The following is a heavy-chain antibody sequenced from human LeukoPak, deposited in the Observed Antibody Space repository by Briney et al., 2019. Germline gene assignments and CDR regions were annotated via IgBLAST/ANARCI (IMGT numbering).Heavy chain of an antibody. D-gene: IGHD2-21*02. CDR3: ARDGRCGGDCYAS. CDR1: GFTFSSYE. V-gene: IGHV3-48*03. CDR2: ISGGGDSA. Sequence: GGSLRLSCAASGFTFSSYEMNWVRQTPGKGLEWVSVISGGGDSADYADSMKGRFTISRDNAKNALYLQMNSLRVEDTAVYYCARDGRCGGDCYASWGQGTLVTVSS. J-gene: IGHJ4*02.